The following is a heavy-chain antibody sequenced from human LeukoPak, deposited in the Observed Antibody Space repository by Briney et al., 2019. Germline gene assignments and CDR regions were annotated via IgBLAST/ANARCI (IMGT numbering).Heavy chain of an antibody. CDR3: ARAGRSYCGGDCYAFDI. CDR1: GGSFSGYY. CDR2: INHSGST. Sequence: PSETLSLTCAVYGGSFSGYYWSWIRQPPGKGLEWIGEINHSGSTNYNPSLKSRVTISVDTSKNQFSLKLSSVTAADTAVYYCARAGRSYCGGDCYAFDIWGQGTIVTVSS. V-gene: IGHV4-34*01. D-gene: IGHD2-21*01. J-gene: IGHJ3*02.